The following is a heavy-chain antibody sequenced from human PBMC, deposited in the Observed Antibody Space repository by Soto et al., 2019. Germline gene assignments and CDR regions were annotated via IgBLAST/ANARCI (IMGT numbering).Heavy chain of an antibody. CDR2: ISYDGSVK. J-gene: IGHJ4*02. Sequence: HPXESLRLSGAASGFIFSNYGMHWVRQAPGKGLEWVTIISYDGSVKYYADSVKGRFTISRDNSKNTLYLQMNSLRAEDTAVYYCAKDGTGGPPYYFDYWGQGTLVTVSS. D-gene: IGHD2-8*02. V-gene: IGHV3-30*18. CDR3: AKDGTGGPPYYFDY. CDR1: GFIFSNYG.